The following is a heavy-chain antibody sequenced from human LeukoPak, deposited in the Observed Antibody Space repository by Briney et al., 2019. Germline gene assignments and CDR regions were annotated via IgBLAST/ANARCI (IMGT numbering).Heavy chain of an antibody. Sequence: PSETLSLTCAVYGGSFSGYYWSWIRQPAGRGLEWIGRIYTSGSTNYNPSLKSRVALSVDTSKNQFSLELSSVTAADTAVYYCARGYCSGGSCYFDAFDIWGHGTLVTVSS. J-gene: IGHJ3*02. V-gene: IGHV4-59*10. CDR1: GGSFSGYY. CDR3: ARGYCSGGSCYFDAFDI. CDR2: IYTSGST. D-gene: IGHD2-15*01.